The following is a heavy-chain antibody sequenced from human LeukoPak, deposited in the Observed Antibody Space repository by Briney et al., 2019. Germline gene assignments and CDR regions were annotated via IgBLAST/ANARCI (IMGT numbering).Heavy chain of an antibody. CDR2: IYYSGST. Sequence: PSETLSLTCTVSGGSISSYYWSWIRQPPGKGLEWIGYIYYSGSTNYNPSLKSRVTISVDTSKNQFSLKLNSVTAADTAVYYCAREPVGWFDPWGQGTLVTVSS. D-gene: IGHD2-15*01. CDR1: GGSISSYY. J-gene: IGHJ5*02. CDR3: AREPVGWFDP. V-gene: IGHV4-59*12.